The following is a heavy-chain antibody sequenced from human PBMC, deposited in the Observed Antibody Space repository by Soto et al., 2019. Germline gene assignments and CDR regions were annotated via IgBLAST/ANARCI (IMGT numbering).Heavy chain of an antibody. CDR1: GFTFSSYA. V-gene: IGHV3-30-3*01. CDR2: ISYDGINE. J-gene: IGHJ1*01. CDR3: ASLARGLEYFQH. D-gene: IGHD3-3*02. Sequence: QVQVVESGGGVVQPGRSLRLSCAASGFTFSSYAMHWVRQAPGKGLEWVAVISYDGINEYYVDSVKGRFTISRDNSKNALYLQMNSLRPEDTAVYYCASLARGLEYFQHWGQGTLVTVSS.